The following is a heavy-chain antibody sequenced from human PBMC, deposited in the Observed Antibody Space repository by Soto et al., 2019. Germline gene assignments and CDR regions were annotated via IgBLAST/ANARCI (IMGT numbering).Heavy chain of an antibody. CDR2: IYYDGSQK. CDR3: SRGGGKQLGDCYDN. V-gene: IGHV3-30*14. J-gene: IGHJ4*02. Sequence: QVQLVESGGGVVQPGRSLRLSCAASGFTFSSYTMHWVRQAPGKGLEWVALIYYDGSQKYYADSVKGRFTISRDNSKKMMNLDKNSVRNEDNALYYCSRGGGKQLGDCYDNWGQGTRVTVSS. CDR1: GFTFSSYT. D-gene: IGHD2-21*02.